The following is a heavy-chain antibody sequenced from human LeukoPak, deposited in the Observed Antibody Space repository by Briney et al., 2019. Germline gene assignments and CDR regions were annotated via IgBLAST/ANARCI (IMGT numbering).Heavy chain of an antibody. Sequence: ASVKVSCKASGGTFSSYAISWVRQAPGQGLEWMGGIIPIFGTANYAQKFQGRVTITADKSTSTAYMELSSLRSEDKAVYYCAETNYYGSGSYYNRFDPWGQGTLVTVST. D-gene: IGHD3-10*01. CDR2: IIPIFGTA. CDR1: GGTFSSYA. CDR3: AETNYYGSGSYYNRFDP. V-gene: IGHV1-69*06. J-gene: IGHJ5*02.